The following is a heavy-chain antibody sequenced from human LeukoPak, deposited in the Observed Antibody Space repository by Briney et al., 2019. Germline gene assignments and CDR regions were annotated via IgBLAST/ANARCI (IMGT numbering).Heavy chain of an antibody. V-gene: IGHV1-58*02. Sequence: GTSVKVSCKASGFTFTSSAMQWVRQARGQRLEWIGWIVVGSGNTNYAQKFQERVTITRDMSTSTAYMELSSLRSEDTAVYYCAALAYCGGDCFYAFDIWGQGTMVTVSS. CDR1: GFTFTSSA. D-gene: IGHD2-21*02. J-gene: IGHJ3*02. CDR3: AALAYCGGDCFYAFDI. CDR2: IVVGSGNT.